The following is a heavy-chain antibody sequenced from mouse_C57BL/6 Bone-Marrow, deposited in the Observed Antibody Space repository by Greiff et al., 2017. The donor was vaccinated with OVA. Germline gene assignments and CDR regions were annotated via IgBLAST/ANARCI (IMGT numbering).Heavy chain of an antibody. J-gene: IGHJ2*01. D-gene: IGHD2-3*01. CDR3: AREEFDGYYHY. Sequence: EVKLQQSGPELVKPGASVKISCKASGYTFTDYYMNWVKQSHGKSLEWIGDINPNNGGTSYNQKFKGKATLTVDKSSSTAYMELRSLTSEDSAVYYCAREEFDGYYHYWGQGTTLTVSS. V-gene: IGHV1-26*01. CDR2: INPNNGGT. CDR1: GYTFTDYY.